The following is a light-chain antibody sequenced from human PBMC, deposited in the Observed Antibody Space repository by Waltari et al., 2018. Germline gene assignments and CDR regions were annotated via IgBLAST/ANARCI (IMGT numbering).Light chain of an antibody. V-gene: IGLV2-8*01. CDR3: SSYAGSNNYV. CDR2: EVS. CDR1: SSDVGGYNY. Sequence: QSALTQPPSASGSPGQSVTISCTGTSSDVGGYNYVSWYQQHPGKAPKLMIYEVSKLPSGVPDXFAGXKSGNTASLTVXGLQAEXEAXYYCSSYAGSNNYVFGTGTKVTVL. J-gene: IGLJ1*01.